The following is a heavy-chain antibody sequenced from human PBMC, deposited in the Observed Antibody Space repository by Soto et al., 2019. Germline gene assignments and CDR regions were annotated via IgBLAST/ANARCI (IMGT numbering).Heavy chain of an antibody. CDR1: GFTVSITY. J-gene: IGHJ4*02. CDR3: ARGGIGMVRTFDH. Sequence: PGGSLRLSCAASGFTVSITYMSWVRQAPGKGLEWVSIIFSSGESFYADSVKGRFTISRDSSDNTVYLQMNSLKAEDTAVYYCARGGIGMVRTFDHWGQGTLVTVS. D-gene: IGHD3-10*01. V-gene: IGHV3-53*01. CDR2: IFSSGES.